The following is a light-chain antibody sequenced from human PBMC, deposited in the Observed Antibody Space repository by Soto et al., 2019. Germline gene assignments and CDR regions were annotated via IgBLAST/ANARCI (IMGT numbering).Light chain of an antibody. CDR3: QQYGSSPLT. V-gene: IGKV3-20*01. CDR2: GAS. J-gene: IGKJ4*01. CDR1: QSVSSSY. Sequence: IVLTPSPCTLSLSPGERAPLSCRASQSVSSSYLAWYQQKPGQAPRLLIYGASSRATGIPERFSGSGSGTDFTLTISRLEPEDFEVYYCQQYGSSPLTFGGGTKVDIK.